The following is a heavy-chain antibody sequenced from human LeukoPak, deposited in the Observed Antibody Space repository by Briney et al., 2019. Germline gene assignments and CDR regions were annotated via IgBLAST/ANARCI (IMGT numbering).Heavy chain of an antibody. CDR1: GYTLRSYR. J-gene: IGHJ4*02. CDR3: ARWARYSSSPLDY. D-gene: IGHD6-13*01. V-gene: IGHV1-18*04. CDR2: ISAYSGNK. Sequence: ASVKVSREACGYTLRSYRIRGVRQARGRGREGMGWISAYSGNKNHAQKLEGRVHMPTDTSTHTAHMAQKRLGAGDAGVYFCARWARYSSSPLDYWGQGTLLTVSS.